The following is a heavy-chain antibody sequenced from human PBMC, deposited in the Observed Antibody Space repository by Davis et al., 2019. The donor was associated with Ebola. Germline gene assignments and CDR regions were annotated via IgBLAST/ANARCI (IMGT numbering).Heavy chain of an antibody. CDR1: GFTFSSYA. Sequence: GESLKISCAASGFTFSSYALHWVRQAPGKGLEWVSGIGSSSNGRHYADSVKGRFTISRDDSKNTVYLQMNNLRAEDTAVYYCAKDLLWWSASDVWGQGTTVTVSS. V-gene: IGHV3-23*05. CDR3: AKDLLWWSASDV. CDR2: IGSSSNGR. J-gene: IGHJ6*02. D-gene: IGHD2-21*01.